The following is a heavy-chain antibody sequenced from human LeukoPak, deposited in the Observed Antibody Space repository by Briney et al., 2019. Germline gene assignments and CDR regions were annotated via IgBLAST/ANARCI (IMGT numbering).Heavy chain of an antibody. Sequence: SETLSLTCTVSGGSISSGSYYWSWIRQPAGKGLEWIGRIYTSGSTNYNPSLKSRVTISVDTSKNQFSLKLSSVTAADTAVYYCATSSMVRGVYDYWGQGTLVTVSS. J-gene: IGHJ4*02. D-gene: IGHD3-10*01. CDR2: IYTSGST. V-gene: IGHV4-61*02. CDR3: ATSSMVRGVYDY. CDR1: GGSISSGSYY.